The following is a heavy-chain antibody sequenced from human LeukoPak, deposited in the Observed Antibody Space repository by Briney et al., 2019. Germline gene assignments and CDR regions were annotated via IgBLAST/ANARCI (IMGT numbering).Heavy chain of an antibody. CDR2: ISAYNGNT. CDR3: ARQTYYYDQFDY. D-gene: IGHD3-22*01. CDR1: GYTFTSYG. Sequence: ASVKVSCKASGYTFTSYGISWVRQAPGQPLEWMGWISAYNGNTNYAQKLQGRVTMTTDTSTSTAYMELRSLRSDDTAVYYCARQTYYYDQFDYWGQGTLVTGSS. J-gene: IGHJ4*02. V-gene: IGHV1-18*01.